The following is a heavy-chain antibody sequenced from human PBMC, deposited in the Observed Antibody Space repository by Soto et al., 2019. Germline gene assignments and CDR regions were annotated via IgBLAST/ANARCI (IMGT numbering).Heavy chain of an antibody. CDR2: IIPIFGTA. J-gene: IGHJ6*02. CDR1: GGTFSSYA. D-gene: IGHD6-19*01. Sequence: SVKVSCKASGGTFSSYAISWVRQAPGQGLEWMGGIIPIFGTANYAQKFQGRVTITADESTSTAYMELSSLRSEDTAVYYCATHRRGVQIAVAGNYYYYYGMDVWGQGTTVTVSS. V-gene: IGHV1-69*13. CDR3: ATHRRGVQIAVAGNYYYYYGMDV.